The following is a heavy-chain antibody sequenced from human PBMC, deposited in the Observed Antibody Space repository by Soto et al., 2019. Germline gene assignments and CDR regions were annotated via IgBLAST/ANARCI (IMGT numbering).Heavy chain of an antibody. J-gene: IGHJ3*02. D-gene: IGHD2-2*01. V-gene: IGHV1-3*01. CDR1: GYTFTSYA. CDR2: INAGNGNT. CDR3: SRWYCSGISCYSGALDI. Sequence: GASVKVSCKASGYTFTSYAMHWVRQAPGQRLEWMGWINAGNGNTKYVQKFRGRVTMTRDTSTSTTYMELSSLRSDDTAVYYFSRWYCSGISCYSGALDIWGQGTMVTVSS.